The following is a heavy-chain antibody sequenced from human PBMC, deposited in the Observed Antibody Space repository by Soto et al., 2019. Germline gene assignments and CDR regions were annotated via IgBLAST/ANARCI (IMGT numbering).Heavy chain of an antibody. J-gene: IGHJ4*02. Sequence: GGSLRLSCAASGFTFSNAWMNWVRQAPGKGLEWVGRIKSKTDGGTTDYAAHVKGRFTISRDDSKNTLYLQMNSLKTEDTAVYYCTPLADKIVGSTYWGQGTLVTVSS. CDR2: IKSKTDGGTT. CDR1: GFTFSNAW. D-gene: IGHD1-26*01. V-gene: IGHV3-15*01. CDR3: TPLADKIVGSTY.